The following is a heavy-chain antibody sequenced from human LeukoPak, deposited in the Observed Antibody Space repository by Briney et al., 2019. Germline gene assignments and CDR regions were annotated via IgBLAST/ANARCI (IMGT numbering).Heavy chain of an antibody. CDR2: ISSSSSYI. D-gene: IGHD3-22*01. CDR1: GFTFSSYS. V-gene: IGHV3-21*04. J-gene: IGHJ4*02. CDR3: AKTCPYDSSGYYYNFDY. Sequence: GGSLRLSCAASGFTFSSYSMNWVRQAPGKGLEWASSISSSSSYIYYADSVKGRFTISRDNAKNSLYLQMNSLRAEDTAVYYCAKTCPYDSSGYYYNFDYWGQGTLVTVSS.